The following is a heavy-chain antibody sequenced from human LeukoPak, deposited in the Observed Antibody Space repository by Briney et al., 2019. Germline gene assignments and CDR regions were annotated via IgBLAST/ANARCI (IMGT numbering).Heavy chain of an antibody. CDR1: GFTVSSNY. Sequence: GGSLRLSCAASGFTVSSNYMSWVCQAPGKGLEWVSVIYSGSSTYYADSVKGRFTISRHNSKNTLYLQMNSLRAEDTAVYYCARAPEWLIFDYWGQGTLVTVSS. V-gene: IGHV3-53*04. J-gene: IGHJ4*02. CDR3: ARAPEWLIFDY. CDR2: IYSGSST. D-gene: IGHD6-19*01.